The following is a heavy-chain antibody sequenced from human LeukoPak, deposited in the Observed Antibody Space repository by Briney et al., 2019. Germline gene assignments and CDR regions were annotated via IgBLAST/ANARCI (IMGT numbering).Heavy chain of an antibody. CDR1: GFTFSSYA. Sequence: GGSLRLSCAASGFTFSSYAMSWVRQAPGRGLEWVAVISYDGSNKYYADSVKGRFTISRDNSKNTLYLQMNSLRAEDTAVYCCAKVPVGATNFDYWGQGTLVTVSS. CDR3: AKVPVGATNFDY. J-gene: IGHJ4*02. V-gene: IGHV3-30*18. D-gene: IGHD1-26*01. CDR2: ISYDGSNK.